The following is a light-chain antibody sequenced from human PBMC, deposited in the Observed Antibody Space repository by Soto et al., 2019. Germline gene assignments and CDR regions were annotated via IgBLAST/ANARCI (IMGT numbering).Light chain of an antibody. J-gene: IGKJ4*01. CDR1: QSVSSN. Sequence: AAVSLKKSQSVSSNLAWYQQKPGQAPRLLIYDASNRATGIPARFSGSGSGTDFTLTISRLGSEDFAVYYCQPRNNWLRALTFAGGTKVDIK. CDR3: QPRNNWLRALT. CDR2: DAS. V-gene: IGKV3-11*01.